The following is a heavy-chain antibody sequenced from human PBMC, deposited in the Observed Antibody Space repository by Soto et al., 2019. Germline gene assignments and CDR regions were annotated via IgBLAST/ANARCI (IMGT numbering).Heavy chain of an antibody. CDR2: MNPNSGNT. CDR1: GYTFTSYD. Sequence: QVQLVQSGAEVKKPGASVKVSCKASGYTFTSYDINWVRQATGQGLEWMGWMNPNSGNTGYAQKFQGRVTMTRNTSISTAYMELSSLRSEDTAVYYCARVVGRKYYYDSSGYYSDSWGQGTLVTVSS. D-gene: IGHD3-22*01. CDR3: ARVVGRKYYYDSSGYYSDS. V-gene: IGHV1-8*01. J-gene: IGHJ4*02.